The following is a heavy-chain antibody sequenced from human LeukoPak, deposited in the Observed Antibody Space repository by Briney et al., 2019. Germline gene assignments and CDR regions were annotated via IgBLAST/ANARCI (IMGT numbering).Heavy chain of an antibody. Sequence: EASVKVSCKASGGTFSFYTLNWVRQAPGQGLEWMGGIIPKFGSTNYAQKFHDRLSITTDESTTTAYMELSSLRSEDTALYYCARDNLAPSGVKYFHLWGPGTLSPSPQ. CDR3: ARDNLAPSGVKYFHL. CDR1: GGTFSFYT. J-gene: IGHJ1*01. D-gene: IGHD3-16*02. V-gene: IGHV1-69*05. CDR2: IIPKFGST.